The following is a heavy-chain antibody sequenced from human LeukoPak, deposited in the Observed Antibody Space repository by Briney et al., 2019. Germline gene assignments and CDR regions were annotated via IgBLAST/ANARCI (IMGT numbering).Heavy chain of an antibody. D-gene: IGHD2-2*01. Sequence: ASVKVSCKASGYTFTGYNMHWVRQAPGQGLEWMGWINLNSAGTNYAQKFQGRVTMTRDTSISTAYRELSRLRSDYTAGYYCAREPIVVVPAAPSVCYYYMYVCGKGTTVTVSS. CDR2: INLNSAGT. CDR3: AREPIVVVPAAPSVCYYYMYV. V-gene: IGHV1-2*02. CDR1: GYTFTGYN. J-gene: IGHJ6*03.